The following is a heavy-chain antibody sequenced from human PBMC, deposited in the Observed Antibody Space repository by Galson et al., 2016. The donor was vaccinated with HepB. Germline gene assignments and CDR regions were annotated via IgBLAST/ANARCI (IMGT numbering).Heavy chain of an antibody. J-gene: IGHJ6*02. CDR2: ISYDESNK. CDR3: ARASYAWYYYYGMDV. Sequence: SLRLSCAASGFTFSSYAMHWVRQAPGKGLEWVAVISYDESNKYYADSVEGRFTISRDSSKNTVYLQMTSLRTEDTAVYYCARASYAWYYYYGMDVWGQGTTVTVSS. CDR1: GFTFSSYA. V-gene: IGHV3-30-3*01. D-gene: IGHD2/OR15-2a*01.